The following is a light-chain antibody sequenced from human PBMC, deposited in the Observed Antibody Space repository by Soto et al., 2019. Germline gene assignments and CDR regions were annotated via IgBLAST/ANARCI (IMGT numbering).Light chain of an antibody. Sequence: QSALTQPASVSGSPGQSITISCTGTSSDVGGYNYVSWYQQHPGKAPKVMIYDVSNRPSWVSNRFSGSKSGNTASLTISGLQAEDEADYYCSSYTSSNTLVFGGGTKLTVL. CDR1: SSDVGGYNY. J-gene: IGLJ2*01. CDR3: SSYTSSNTLV. V-gene: IGLV2-14*01. CDR2: DVS.